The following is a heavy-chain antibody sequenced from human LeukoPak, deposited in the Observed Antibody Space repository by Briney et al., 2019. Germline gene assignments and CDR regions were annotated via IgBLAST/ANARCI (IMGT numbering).Heavy chain of an antibody. Sequence: GESLKISCKGSGYGFTTNWIGWVRQMPGKGLEWMGIIYPADSDTKYSPSFQGQVTMSADKSTNTAYLQWSSLKASDTAMYYCARQSGVDTTRWFDPWGQGTPVSVSS. CDR1: GYGFTTNW. CDR2: IYPADSDT. V-gene: IGHV5-51*01. D-gene: IGHD5-12*01. CDR3: ARQSGVDTTRWFDP. J-gene: IGHJ5*02.